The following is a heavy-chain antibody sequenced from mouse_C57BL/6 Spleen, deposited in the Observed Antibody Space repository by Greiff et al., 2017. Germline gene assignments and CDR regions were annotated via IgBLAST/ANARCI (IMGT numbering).Heavy chain of an antibody. CDR1: GYTFTSYW. CDR3: ARLYYDYDDYYAMDY. J-gene: IGHJ4*01. CDR2: IHPNSGST. V-gene: IGHV1-64*01. D-gene: IGHD2-4*01. Sequence: QVQLKQPGAELVKPGASVKLSCKASGYTFTSYWMHWVKQRPGQGLEWIGMIHPNSGSTNYNEKFKSKATLTVDKSSSTAYMQLSSLTSEDSAVYYCARLYYDYDDYYAMDYWGQGTSVTVSS.